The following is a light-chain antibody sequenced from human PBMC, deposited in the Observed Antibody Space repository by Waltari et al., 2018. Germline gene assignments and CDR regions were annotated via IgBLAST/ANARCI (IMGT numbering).Light chain of an antibody. CDR1: SSDVGGYNY. J-gene: IGLJ3*02. V-gene: IGLV2-11*01. CDR3: CSYAGSYTWV. Sequence: QSALTQPRSVSGSPGQSVTVSCTGTSSDVGGYNYVYWYQQHQGKAPKLMIYDVTKRPSGVPVRFSGSKSGNTASLTISGLQTEDEADYYCCSYAGSYTWVFGGGTKLTVL. CDR2: DVT.